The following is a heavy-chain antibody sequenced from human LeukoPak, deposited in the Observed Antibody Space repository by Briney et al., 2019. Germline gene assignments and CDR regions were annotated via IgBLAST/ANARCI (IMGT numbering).Heavy chain of an antibody. CDR2: IKQDGSEK. D-gene: IGHD3-3*01. CDR1: GFTFSSYW. CDR3: ARESPEWSYYYYYMDV. V-gene: IGHV3-7*01. Sequence: GGSLRLSCAASGFTFSSYWMSWVRQAPGKWLEWVANIKQDGSEKYYVDSVKGRFTISRDNAKNSLYLQMNSLRAEDTAVYYCARESPEWSYYYYYMDVWGKGTTVTVSS. J-gene: IGHJ6*03.